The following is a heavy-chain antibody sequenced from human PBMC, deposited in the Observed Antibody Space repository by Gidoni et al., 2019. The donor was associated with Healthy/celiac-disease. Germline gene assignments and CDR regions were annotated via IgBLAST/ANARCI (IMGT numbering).Heavy chain of an antibody. J-gene: IGHJ6*03. CDR1: GFTFSDYY. D-gene: IGHD1-1*01. V-gene: IGHV3-11*01. Sequence: QVQLVESGGGLVKPGGSLRPSCAASGFTFSDYYRSGIRQAPGKGLGWVSYIGSSGSTIYYAASVKGRFTISRDNAKNSLYLQMNSLRAEDTAVYYCARDESLHIKRDYYYMDVWGKGTTVTVSS. CDR2: IGSSGSTI. CDR3: ARDESLHIKRDYYYMDV.